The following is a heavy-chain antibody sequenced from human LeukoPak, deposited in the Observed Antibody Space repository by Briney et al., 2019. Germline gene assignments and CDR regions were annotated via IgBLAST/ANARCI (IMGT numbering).Heavy chain of an antibody. V-gene: IGHV5-51*01. J-gene: IGHJ4*02. CDR2: IYPGDSDT. CDR1: GYSFTNYW. CDR3: ARHASGFGESYCEY. D-gene: IGHD3-10*01. Sequence: GESLKISCTGSGYSFTNYWIGWVRQMPGKGLEWMGIIYPGDSDTIYSPSFQGQVTISADKSISTAYLQWSSLKASDTAMYYCARHASGFGESYCEYWGLGTLVTVSS.